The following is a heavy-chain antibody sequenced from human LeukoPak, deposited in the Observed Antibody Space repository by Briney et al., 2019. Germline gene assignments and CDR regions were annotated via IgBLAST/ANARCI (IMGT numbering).Heavy chain of an antibody. CDR1: GGSFSGYY. CDR2: INHSGST. Sequence: SETLSLTCAVYGGSFSGYYWSWIRQPPGKGLEWIGEINHSGSTNYNPSLKSRVTISVDTSKNQFSPKLSSVTAADTAVYYCARGAGYYCVDWGQGTLVTVSS. J-gene: IGHJ4*02. V-gene: IGHV4-34*01. D-gene: IGHD3-9*01. CDR3: ARGAGYYCVD.